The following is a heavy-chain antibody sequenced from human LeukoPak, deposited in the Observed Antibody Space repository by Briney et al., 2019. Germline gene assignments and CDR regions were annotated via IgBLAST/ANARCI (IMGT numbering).Heavy chain of an antibody. CDR3: ALEGHESSGYYYV. Sequence: ASVKVSCKASGYTFTGYYMHWVRQAPGQGLEWMGRINPNSGGTNYAQKFQGKVTMTRDTSISTAYMELSRLRSDDTAVYYCALEGHESSGYYYVWGQGTLVTVSS. CDR1: GYTFTGYY. CDR2: INPNSGGT. V-gene: IGHV1-2*06. D-gene: IGHD3-22*01. J-gene: IGHJ4*02.